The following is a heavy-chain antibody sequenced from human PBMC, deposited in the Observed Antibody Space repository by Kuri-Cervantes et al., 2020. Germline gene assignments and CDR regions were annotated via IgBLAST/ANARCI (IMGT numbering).Heavy chain of an antibody. J-gene: IGHJ4*02. CDR3: ARDPRPYSGSSYYFDY. CDR1: GFTFDDYA. D-gene: IGHD1-26*01. CDR2: IWYDGSNK. Sequence: GESLKISCAASGFTFDDYAMHWVRQAPGKGLEWVAVIWYDGSNKYYADSVKGRFTISRDNSKNTLYLQMNSLRAEDTAVYYCARDPRPYSGSSYYFDYWGQGTLVTVSS. V-gene: IGHV3-33*08.